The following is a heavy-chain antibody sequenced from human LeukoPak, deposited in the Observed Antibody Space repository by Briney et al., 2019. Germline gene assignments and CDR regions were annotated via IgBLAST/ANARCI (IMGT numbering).Heavy chain of an antibody. D-gene: IGHD6-25*01. Sequence: PSETLSLTCTVSDGSIVSYYWSCIRQPPGKGLEWIGYIYYTGSTNYNPSLKSRVTISVDTSKNQLSLKLSSVTAADTAVYYCARYLAAGYFDLWGRGTLVTVSS. J-gene: IGHJ2*01. V-gene: IGHV4-59*08. CDR3: ARYLAAGYFDL. CDR2: IYYTGST. CDR1: DGSIVSYY.